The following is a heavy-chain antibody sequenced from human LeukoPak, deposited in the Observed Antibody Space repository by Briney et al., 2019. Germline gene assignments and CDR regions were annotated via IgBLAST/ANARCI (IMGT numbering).Heavy chain of an antibody. D-gene: IGHD3-22*01. Sequence: GGSLRLSCAASGFTFSSYAMSWVRQAPGKGLEWVSAISGSGGSTYYADSAKGRFTISRDNSKNTLYLQMNSLRAEDTAVYYCARVGYYDSSGYYYWGQGTLVTVSS. CDR2: ISGSGGST. V-gene: IGHV3-23*01. CDR3: ARVGYYDSSGYYY. CDR1: GFTFSSYA. J-gene: IGHJ4*02.